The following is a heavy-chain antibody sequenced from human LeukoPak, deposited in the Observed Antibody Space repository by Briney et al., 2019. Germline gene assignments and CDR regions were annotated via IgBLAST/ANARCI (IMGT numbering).Heavy chain of an antibody. J-gene: IGHJ3*01. Sequence: GGSLRLSCAASGFTVSSNYMSWVRQAPGKGLEWVSVIYSGGSTYYADSVKGRFTISRDNSKNTLYLQMNSLRAEDTAVYYCAKRCVRGWSTDAFDFWGQGTKVTVSS. CDR2: IYSGGST. CDR1: GFTVSSNY. CDR3: AKRCVRGWSTDAFDF. V-gene: IGHV3-66*01. D-gene: IGHD6-19*01.